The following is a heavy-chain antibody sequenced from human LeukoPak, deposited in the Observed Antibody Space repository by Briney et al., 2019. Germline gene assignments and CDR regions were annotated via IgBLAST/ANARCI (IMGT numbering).Heavy chain of an antibody. D-gene: IGHD3-9*01. CDR2: IRYDGSDK. V-gene: IGHV3-30*02. J-gene: IGHJ4*02. Sequence: GGSLRLSCAASGFTFSTYDMHWVRQAPGKGLEWVSFIRYDGSDKLYADSVKGRFTVSRDNAKSSLFLQMNSLRAEDTAVYYCTRASLGYDKWGQGTLVTVSS. CDR1: GFTFSTYD. CDR3: TRASLGYDK.